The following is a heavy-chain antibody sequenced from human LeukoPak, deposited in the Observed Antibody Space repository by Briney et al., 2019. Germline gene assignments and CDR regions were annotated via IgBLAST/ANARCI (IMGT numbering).Heavy chain of an antibody. J-gene: IGHJ4*02. CDR3: AKDEGQQQLEYYFDY. V-gene: IGHV3-30*18. CDR1: GFTFSSYG. Sequence: GGSLRLSCAASGFTFSSYGMHWVRQAPGKGLEWVAVISYDGSNKYYADSEKGRFTISRDNSKNTLYLQMNSLRAEATAVYYCAKDEGQQQLEYYFDYWGQGTLVTVSS. D-gene: IGHD6-13*01. CDR2: ISYDGSNK.